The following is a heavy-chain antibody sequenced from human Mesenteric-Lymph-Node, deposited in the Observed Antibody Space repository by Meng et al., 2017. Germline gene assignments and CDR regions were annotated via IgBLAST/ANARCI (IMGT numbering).Heavy chain of an antibody. CDR1: GYTFTGYY. J-gene: IGHJ4*02. CDR2: INPNSGGT. CDR3: AREDFGRGWYFRY. V-gene: IGHV1-2*06. Sequence: ASVKVSCKASGYTFTGYYMHWVRQAPGQGLEWMGRINPNSGGTNYAQKFQGRVTMTRDTSISTAYMELSRLRSDDTAVYYCAREDFGRGWYFRYWGQGTLVTVSS. D-gene: IGHD6-19*01.